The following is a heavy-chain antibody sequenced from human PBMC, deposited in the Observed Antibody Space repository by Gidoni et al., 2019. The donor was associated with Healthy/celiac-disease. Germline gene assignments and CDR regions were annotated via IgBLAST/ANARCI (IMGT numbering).Heavy chain of an antibody. D-gene: IGHD5-12*01. J-gene: IGHJ4*02. CDR2: ISGSGGST. V-gene: IGHV3-23*01. CDR1: GFTLLSYA. CDR3: AKSMSMATIDFVGDY. Sequence: EVQLLESGGGLVQPGGSLRLSCAASGFTLLSYAMSWVSQAPGKGLEWFSAISGSGGSTYYADSVKGRFTISRDNSKNTLYLQMNSLRAEDTAVYYCAKSMSMATIDFVGDYWGQGTLVTVSS.